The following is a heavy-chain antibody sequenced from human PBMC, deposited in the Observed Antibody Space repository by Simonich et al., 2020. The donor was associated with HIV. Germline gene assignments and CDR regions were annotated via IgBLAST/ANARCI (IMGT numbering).Heavy chain of an antibody. CDR3: ARRTGVGRGFDY. CDR1: GYSFTDYY. Sequence: EVQVVQSGAEVKKPGATVKISCKVSGYSFTDYYMHWVQQAPGRGLEWMGLGEPEDGETRLAEKFQGRVTITADTSTDTAYMELGSLRSEDTAVYYCARRTGVGRGFDYWGQGTLVTVSS. D-gene: IGHD7-27*01. V-gene: IGHV1-69-2*01. CDR2: GEPEDGET. J-gene: IGHJ4*02.